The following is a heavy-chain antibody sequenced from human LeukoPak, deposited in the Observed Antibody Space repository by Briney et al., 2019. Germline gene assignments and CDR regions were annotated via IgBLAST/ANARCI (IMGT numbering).Heavy chain of an antibody. D-gene: IGHD2-15*01. CDR1: GGSISSGDYY. J-gene: IGHJ4*02. Sequence: SETLSLTCTVPGGSISSGDYYWSWIRQSPGKGLEWIGYIYYSGNTYYNPSLKSRVTISVDTSKNQFSLKLSTVTAADTAVYYCARRIDYWGQGTLVTVSS. V-gene: IGHV4-30-4*01. CDR3: ARRIDY. CDR2: IYYSGNT.